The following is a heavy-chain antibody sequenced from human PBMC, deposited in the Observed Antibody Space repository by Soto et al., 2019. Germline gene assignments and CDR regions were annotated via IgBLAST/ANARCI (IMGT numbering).Heavy chain of an antibody. V-gene: IGHV2-26*01. J-gene: IGHJ5*02. CDR1: GLSITDSEMG. CDR3: ARRHLAVAVSPWFDP. Sequence: QVTLKESGPVLVKPTETLTLRCTVSGLSITDSEMGVSWIRQPPGQPLEWLAHIDSSGEKSYRTFLKSRLAISKDPSKSQIDLTMTNMDHADTATYYCARRHLAVAVSPWFDPWGQGIPVTVSS. CDR2: IDSSGEK. D-gene: IGHD6-19*01.